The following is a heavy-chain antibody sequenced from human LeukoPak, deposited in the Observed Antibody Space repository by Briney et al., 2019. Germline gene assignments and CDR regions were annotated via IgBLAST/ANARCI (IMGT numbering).Heavy chain of an antibody. CDR3: ARDLISGATKSYYGMDV. V-gene: IGHV3-48*01. CDR1: GFTFSNYN. CDR2: ISGSATTM. D-gene: IGHD1-26*01. J-gene: IGHJ6*02. Sequence: GSLRLSCEASGFTFSNYNMNWVRQAPGKGLEWLSYISGSATTMYSADSVKGRFTISRDNAKNSLYLQMTSLRAEDTAIYFCARDLISGATKSYYGMDVWGQGTPVIVSS.